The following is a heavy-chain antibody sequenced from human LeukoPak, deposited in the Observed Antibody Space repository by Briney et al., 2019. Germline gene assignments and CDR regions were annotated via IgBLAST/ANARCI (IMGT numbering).Heavy chain of an antibody. Sequence: GGSLRLSCVASGFTFSTYAMTWVRQAPGQGLDWVSVIGASGVDTYYADSVKGRFIISRGNSKNTLYLHMSSLRAEDTAVYFCAKRPRDSSGYYLGAFDAWGQGTTVTVSS. J-gene: IGHJ3*01. V-gene: IGHV3-23*01. CDR2: IGASGVDT. CDR3: AKRPRDSSGYYLGAFDA. CDR1: GFTFSTYA. D-gene: IGHD3-22*01.